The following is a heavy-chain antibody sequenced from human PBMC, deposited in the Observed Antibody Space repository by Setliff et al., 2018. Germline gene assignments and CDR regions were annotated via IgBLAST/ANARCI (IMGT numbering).Heavy chain of an antibody. D-gene: IGHD2-21*02. CDR3: ARGFDVCGGGACYTDGPYYFDY. CDR2: INHSGST. V-gene: IGHV4-34*01. CDR1: GESFSGHY. Sequence: SETLSLTCAVYGESFSGHYWSWIRQPPGKGLEWIGEINHSGSTNYNPSLKSRVTISVDTSKNQFSLKLSSVAAADTAVYYCARGFDVCGGGACYTDGPYYFDYWGLGTLVTAPQ. J-gene: IGHJ4*02.